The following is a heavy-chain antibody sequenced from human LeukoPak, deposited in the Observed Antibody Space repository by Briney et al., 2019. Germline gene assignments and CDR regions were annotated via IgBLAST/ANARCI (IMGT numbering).Heavy chain of an antibody. CDR1: GFTFSSYA. CDR2: ISGSGGST. CDR3: AKRVRGGGRFDY. D-gene: IGHD3-16*01. Sequence: PGGSLRLSCAASGFTFSSYAMSWVRQAPGKGLEWVPAISGSGGSTYYADSVKGRFTISRDNSKNTLYLQMNSLRAEDTAVYYCAKRVRGGGRFDYWGQGTLVTVSS. J-gene: IGHJ4*02. V-gene: IGHV3-23*01.